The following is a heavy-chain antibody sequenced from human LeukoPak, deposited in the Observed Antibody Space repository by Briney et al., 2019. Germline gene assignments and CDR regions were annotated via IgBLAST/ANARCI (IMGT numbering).Heavy chain of an antibody. Sequence: PGGSLRLSCEASGFTFSNYWMHWVRQAPGKGLVWVSRINSDGSSTTYADSVKGRFTISRDNAKNSLYLQMNSLRAEDTAVYYCARVLHKRNYDSSTYYGYWGQGTLVTVSS. CDR2: INSDGSST. CDR3: ARVLHKRNYDSSTYYGY. CDR1: GFTFSNYW. D-gene: IGHD3-22*01. V-gene: IGHV3-74*01. J-gene: IGHJ4*02.